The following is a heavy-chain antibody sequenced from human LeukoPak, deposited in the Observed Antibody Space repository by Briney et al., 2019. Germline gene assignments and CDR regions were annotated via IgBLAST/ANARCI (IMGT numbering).Heavy chain of an antibody. J-gene: IGHJ4*02. CDR2: ISSTSSYI. CDR3: ARDLLGVVPAAAYSAL. CDR1: GFTFSAYS. D-gene: IGHD2-2*01. Sequence: GGSLRLSCAASGFTFSAYSMNWVRQAPGKGLEWVSFISSTSSYIYYADLVKGRFTISRDNAKNSLYLQMNSLRAEDTAVYYCARDLLGVVPAAAYSALWGQGTLVTVSS. V-gene: IGHV3-21*01.